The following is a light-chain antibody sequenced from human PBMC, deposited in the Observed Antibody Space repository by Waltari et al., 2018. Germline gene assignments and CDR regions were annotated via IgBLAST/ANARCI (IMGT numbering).Light chain of an antibody. CDR1: SSDVGAYNY. CDR3: SSYTTSSTVV. J-gene: IGLJ2*01. Sequence: QSALTQPASVSGSPGQSIPISCTGTSSDVGAYNYVSWYRQHPGTAPKLLIFDVSHRPSGVSNRFSGSKSGNTASLTISGLQAEDEADYYCSSYTTSSTVVFGGGTKLTVL. CDR2: DVS. V-gene: IGLV2-14*03.